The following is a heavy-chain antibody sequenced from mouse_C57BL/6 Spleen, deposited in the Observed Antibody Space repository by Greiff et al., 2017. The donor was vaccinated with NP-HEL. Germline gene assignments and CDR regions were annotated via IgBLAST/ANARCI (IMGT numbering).Heavy chain of an antibody. CDR2: INPNNGGT. J-gene: IGHJ4*01. CDR1: GYTFTDYN. Sequence: VHVKQSGPELVKPGASVKIPCKASGYTFTDYNMDWVKQSHGKSLEWIGDINPNNGGTIYNQKFKGKATLTVDKSSSTAYMELRSLTSEDTAVYYCARGSYYGSSYPYYAMDYWGQGTSVTVSS. D-gene: IGHD1-1*01. V-gene: IGHV1-18*01. CDR3: ARGSYYGSSYPYYAMDY.